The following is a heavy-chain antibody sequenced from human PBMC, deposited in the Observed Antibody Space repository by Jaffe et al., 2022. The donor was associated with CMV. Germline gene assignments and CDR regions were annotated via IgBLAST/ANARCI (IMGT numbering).Heavy chain of an antibody. CDR2: NYYSGKT. Sequence: QLQLQESGPGLLKPSETLSLTCTVSGDSNRRSRYYWGWIRQPPGKGLEWIGSNYYSGKTFYNPSLESRVTISVDMSKNQFSLRLSSMTAADTAVYFCASVRRGHFDYWGQGTLVTVSS. D-gene: IGHD3-10*01. CDR3: ASVRRGHFDY. V-gene: IGHV4-39*01. CDR1: GDSNRRSRYY. J-gene: IGHJ4*02.